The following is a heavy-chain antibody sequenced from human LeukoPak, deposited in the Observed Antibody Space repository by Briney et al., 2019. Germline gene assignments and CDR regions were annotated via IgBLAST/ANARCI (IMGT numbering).Heavy chain of an antibody. Sequence: SETLSLTCTVSGGSISSGGYFWSWIRQHPGKDLEWIGYICYTGSTYYNPSLKSRVAMSLDTSKNQFSLKLSSVTAADTAVYYCARAARGYLYYFDYWGQGTLVTVSS. D-gene: IGHD3-22*01. CDR1: GGSISSGGYF. CDR2: ICYTGST. J-gene: IGHJ4*02. CDR3: ARAARGYLYYFDY. V-gene: IGHV4-31*03.